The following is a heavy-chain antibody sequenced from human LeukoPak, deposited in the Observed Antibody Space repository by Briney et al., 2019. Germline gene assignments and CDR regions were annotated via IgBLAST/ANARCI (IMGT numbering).Heavy chain of an antibody. CDR3: ARVPISSASYFDY. CDR1: GFTFSSYS. V-gene: IGHV3-21*01. CDR2: ISGSSSYK. Sequence: GGSLRLSCAASGFTFSSYSMNWVRQAPGKGLEWVSSISGSSSYKYYADSVKGRFTISRDNAKNSLYLQMNSLKAEDTAVYYCARVPISSASYFDYWGQGTLVTVSS. D-gene: IGHD3-16*01. J-gene: IGHJ4*02.